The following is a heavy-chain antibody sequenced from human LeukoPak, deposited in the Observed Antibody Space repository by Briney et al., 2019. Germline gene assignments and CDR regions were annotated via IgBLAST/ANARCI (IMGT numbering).Heavy chain of an antibody. D-gene: IGHD5-18*01. CDR3: AKDLNRGYSYPPHFQH. J-gene: IGHJ1*01. CDR2: ISGSGGST. V-gene: IGHV3-23*01. Sequence: GGSLRLSCAASGFTFSSYAMSWVRQAPGKGLEWVSAISGSGGSTYYADSVKGRFTISRDNSKNTLYLQMNSLRAEDTAVYYCAKDLNRGYSYPPHFQHWGQGTLVTVSS. CDR1: GFTFSSYA.